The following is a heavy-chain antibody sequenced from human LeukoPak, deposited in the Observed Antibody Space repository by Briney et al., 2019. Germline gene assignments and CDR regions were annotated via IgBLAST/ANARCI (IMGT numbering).Heavy chain of an antibody. V-gene: IGHV3-30*02. CDR1: AFTFSSYD. CDR3: ARDGAGRHYFDY. J-gene: IGHJ4*02. Sequence: PGGSLRLSCAASAFTFSSYDMHWVRQAPGKGLEWVAFIRYEGSNKYYADSVKGRFTISRDNSKNTLYLQMNSLSAEDTAVYYCARDGAGRHYFDYWGQGTLVTVSS. CDR2: IRYEGSNK. D-gene: IGHD3-16*01.